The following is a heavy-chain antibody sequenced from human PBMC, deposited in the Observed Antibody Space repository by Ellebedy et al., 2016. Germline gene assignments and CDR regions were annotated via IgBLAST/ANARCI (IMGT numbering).Heavy chain of an antibody. V-gene: IGHV1-2*02. Sequence: ASVKVSCKASGYIFTGYYMHWVRQAPGQGLEWMGWINPSTGVTNYAQKFQGRVTMTRDTSISTVYMELSRLRSDDTAVYYCARDEGPASLDYWGQGALVTVSS. CDR1: GYIFTGYY. CDR3: ARDEGPASLDY. CDR2: INPSTGVT. J-gene: IGHJ4*02.